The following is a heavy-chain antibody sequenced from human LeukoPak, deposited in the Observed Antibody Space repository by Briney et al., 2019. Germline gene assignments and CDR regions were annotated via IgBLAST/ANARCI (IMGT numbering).Heavy chain of an antibody. D-gene: IGHD3-10*01. CDR3: ARVSMVRGVTS. J-gene: IGHJ5*02. V-gene: IGHV4-34*01. CDR2: INHSGTT. Sequence: SESLSLTCAVYGGSFSGYYWSWIRQPPGKGLEWIGEINHSGTTNYNPSFKSRVTISVDTSKNQFSLKLSSVTAADTAVYYCARVSMVRGVTSWGQGTLVTVSS. CDR1: GGSFSGYY.